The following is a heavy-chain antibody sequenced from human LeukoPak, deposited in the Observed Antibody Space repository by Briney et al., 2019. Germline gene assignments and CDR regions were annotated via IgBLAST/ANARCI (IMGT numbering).Heavy chain of an antibody. CDR3: ARRDCSGSTCYSAY. V-gene: IGHV3-74*03. Sequence: TGGSLRLSCAASGFTFSNYWMHWVRQAPGKGLVWVSRINSDGSSTTYADSVKGRFTISRDNAKNTLYLQMNSLRAEDTAVYYCARRDCSGSTCYSAYWGQGTLVTVSS. CDR1: GFTFSNYW. CDR2: INSDGSST. J-gene: IGHJ4*02. D-gene: IGHD2-15*01.